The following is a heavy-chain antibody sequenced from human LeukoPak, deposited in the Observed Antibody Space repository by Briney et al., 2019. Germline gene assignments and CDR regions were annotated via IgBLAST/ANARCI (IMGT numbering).Heavy chain of an antibody. CDR3: ARARGIVVVVAEDCYFDY. CDR1: GGSISSYD. Sequence: KSSETLSLTCTVSGGSISSYDWTWIRQPPGKGLQWIGEINHSGTTNYNPSLKSRVTISVDTSQNQFSLKLSSVTAADTAVYYCARARGIVVVVAEDCYFDYWGQGTLVAVSS. J-gene: IGHJ4*02. D-gene: IGHD2-15*01. V-gene: IGHV4-34*01. CDR2: INHSGTT.